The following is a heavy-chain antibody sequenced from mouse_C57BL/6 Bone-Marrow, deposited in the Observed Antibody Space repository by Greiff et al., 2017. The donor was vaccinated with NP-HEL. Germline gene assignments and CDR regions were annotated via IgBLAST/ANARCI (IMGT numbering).Heavy chain of an antibody. Sequence: QVQLQQPGAELVRPGTSVQLSCKASGYTFTSYWMHWVKQRPGQGLEWIGVIDPSDSYTNYNQKFKGKATLTVDTSSSTAYMQLSSLTSEDSAVYYCARDGMGSNYAMDYWGQGTSVTVSS. J-gene: IGHJ4*01. CDR3: ARDGMGSNYAMDY. D-gene: IGHD1-1*01. CDR2: IDPSDSYT. V-gene: IGHV1-59*01. CDR1: GYTFTSYW.